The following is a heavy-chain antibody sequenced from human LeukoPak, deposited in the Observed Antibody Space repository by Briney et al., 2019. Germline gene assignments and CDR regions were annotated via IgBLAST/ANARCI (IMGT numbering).Heavy chain of an antibody. CDR3: ARTSIAARPRTVHAFDI. CDR2: IYYSGST. D-gene: IGHD6-6*01. Sequence: PSETLSLTCTVSGGSISSSSYYWGWIRQPPGKGLEWIGSIYYSGSTYYNPSLKSRVTISVDTSKNQFSLKLSSVTAADTAVYYCARTSIAARPRTVHAFDIWGQGTMVTVSS. V-gene: IGHV4-39*01. CDR1: GGSISSSSYY. J-gene: IGHJ3*02.